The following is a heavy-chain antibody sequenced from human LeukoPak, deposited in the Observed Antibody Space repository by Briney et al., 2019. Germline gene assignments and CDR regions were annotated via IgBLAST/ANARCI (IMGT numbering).Heavy chain of an antibody. J-gene: IGHJ4*02. CDR1: GFTFSSYW. D-gene: IGHD1-1*01. CDR3: ARDDLVRDRYDYVDY. V-gene: IGHV3-7*01. CDR2: INQDGNEK. Sequence: GGPLRLSWAASGFTFSSYWMSWVRQAPGKGLEWVANINQDGNEKYYVDSARGRFTVSRDNAKKSVYLQMNSLRVEDTAVYYCARDDLVRDRYDYVDYWGQGTLVTVSS.